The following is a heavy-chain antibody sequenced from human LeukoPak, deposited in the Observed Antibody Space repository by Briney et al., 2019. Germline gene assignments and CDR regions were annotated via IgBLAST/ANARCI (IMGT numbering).Heavy chain of an antibody. D-gene: IGHD4-23*01. CDR1: GYTLTELS. J-gene: IGHJ4*02. Sequence: ASVKVSCKVSGYTLTELSMHWVRQAPGHGLEWMGIINPSAGTTSYAQKFQGRVTMTRDTSTSTVYMEVSSLRSEDTAVYYCAAGNPLHPYDYWGQGTLVTVSS. V-gene: IGHV1-46*01. CDR2: INPSAGTT. CDR3: AAGNPLHPYDY.